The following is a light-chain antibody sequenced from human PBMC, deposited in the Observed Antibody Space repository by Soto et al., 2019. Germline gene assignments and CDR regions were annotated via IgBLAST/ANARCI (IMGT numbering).Light chain of an antibody. CDR3: MQGTHRPPP. V-gene: IGKV2D-30*01. J-gene: IGKJ1*01. CDR1: QSLVYSDGNTY. Sequence: DVVMTQSPLSLPVTLGQPASISCRSSQSLVYSDGNTYLNWFQQRPGQSPRRIISKVSSWDSGVPDRCSRGRSGADFTLKISRVEADDVGVYYGMQGTHRPPPFGQGTKVEIK. CDR2: KVS.